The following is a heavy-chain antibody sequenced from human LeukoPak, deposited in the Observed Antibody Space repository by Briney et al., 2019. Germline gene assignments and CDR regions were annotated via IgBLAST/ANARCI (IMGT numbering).Heavy chain of an antibody. Sequence: SETLSLTCTVSGGSISSYYWSWIRQPAGKGLEWIGRIYASGSTNYNPSLKSRVTMSVDTSKNQFSLNLSSVTAADTAVYYCARGSMADIVGATTFDYWGQGTLVTVSS. CDR2: IYASGST. J-gene: IGHJ4*02. CDR3: ARGSMADIVGATTFDY. D-gene: IGHD1-26*01. V-gene: IGHV4-4*07. CDR1: GGSISSYY.